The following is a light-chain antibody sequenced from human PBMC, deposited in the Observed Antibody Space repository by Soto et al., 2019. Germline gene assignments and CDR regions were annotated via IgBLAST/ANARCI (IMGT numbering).Light chain of an antibody. Sequence: QSALTQPASVSGSPGQSITISCTGTSSDVGAYNLVSWYQHHPGMAPKLIIYEGSKRPSGVSNRFSASKSGNTASLTISGLQAEDEADYHRCSYAGSDTHYVFGTVTKLTVL. J-gene: IGLJ1*01. CDR2: EGS. CDR1: SSDVGAYNL. CDR3: CSYAGSDTHYV. V-gene: IGLV2-23*01.